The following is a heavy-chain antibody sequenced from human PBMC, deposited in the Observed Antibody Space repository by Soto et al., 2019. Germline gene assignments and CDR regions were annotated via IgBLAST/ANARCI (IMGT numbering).Heavy chain of an antibody. Sequence: GGSLRLSCAASGFTFSSYAMHWVRQAPGKGLEWVAVISYDGSNKYYADSVKGRFTISRDNSKNTLYLQMNSLRAEDTAVYYCARARGYYYYDSSGYPNDYWGQGTLVTVSS. CDR3: ARARGYYYYDSSGYPNDY. D-gene: IGHD3-22*01. J-gene: IGHJ4*02. CDR2: ISYDGSNK. CDR1: GFTFSSYA. V-gene: IGHV3-30-3*01.